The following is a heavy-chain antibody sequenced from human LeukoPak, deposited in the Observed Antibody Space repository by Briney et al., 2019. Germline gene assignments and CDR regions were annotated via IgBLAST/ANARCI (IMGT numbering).Heavy chain of an antibody. J-gene: IGHJ4*02. V-gene: IGHV1-69*13. Sequence: SVKVSCKASGGTFSSYAISWVRQAPGQGLEWMGGIIPIFGTANYAQKFQGRVTITADESTSTAYMELSSLRSEDTAVYYCARDGSGSYYNPYFDYWGQGTLVTVSS. CDR2: IIPIFGTA. CDR1: GGTFSSYA. D-gene: IGHD3-10*01. CDR3: ARDGSGSYYNPYFDY.